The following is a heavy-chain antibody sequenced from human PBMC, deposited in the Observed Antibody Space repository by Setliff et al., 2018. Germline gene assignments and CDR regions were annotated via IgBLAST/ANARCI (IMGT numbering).Heavy chain of an antibody. CDR1: GHSIDSDSY. CDR3: ARQSGSGSSPYFDF. J-gene: IGHJ4*02. CDR2: LYRTANT. D-gene: IGHD3-10*01. Sequence: TLSLTCAVSGHSIDSDSYWGWIRQSPGKGLEWIGSLYRTANTYYNPAVRSRVTISPDTSKNQFSPKLTSVTAADTAVYYCARQSGSGSSPYFDFWGQGTLVTVSS. V-gene: IGHV4-38-2*01.